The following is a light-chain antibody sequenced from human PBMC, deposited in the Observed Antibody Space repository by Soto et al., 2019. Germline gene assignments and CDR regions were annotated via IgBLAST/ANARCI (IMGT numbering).Light chain of an antibody. J-gene: IGKJ4*01. CDR2: DAS. V-gene: IGKV1-33*01. CDR1: QDISDY. CDR3: QQYDNLPRT. Sequence: DIQMTQSPSSLSASVGDRVTITCQASQDISDYLNWYQQKPGKAPKLLIYDASNLQTGVPSRFSGSGSGTDFTFTISSLQSEDVAIYYCQQYDNLPRTFGGGTKVEIK.